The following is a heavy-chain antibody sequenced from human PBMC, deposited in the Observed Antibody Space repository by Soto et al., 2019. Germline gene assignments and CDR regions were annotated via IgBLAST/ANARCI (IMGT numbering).Heavy chain of an antibody. J-gene: IGHJ4*02. Sequence: EVQLLESGGGLVQPGGSLRLSCAASGFTFSSYALSWVRLAPGKGLEWVSAISGSGVGTYYADSVKGRFTISRDNSKNTLYLQMNSLRAEDTAVYYCANSIAAAGIAMDYWGQGTLVTVSS. D-gene: IGHD6-13*01. CDR2: ISGSGVGT. CDR3: ANSIAAAGIAMDY. CDR1: GFTFSSYA. V-gene: IGHV3-23*01.